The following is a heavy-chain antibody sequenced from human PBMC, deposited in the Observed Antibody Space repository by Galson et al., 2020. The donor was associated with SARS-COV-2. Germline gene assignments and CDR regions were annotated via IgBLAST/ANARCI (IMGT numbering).Heavy chain of an antibody. D-gene: IGHD6-19*01. J-gene: IGHJ6*02. CDR1: GITFNNHG. V-gene: IGHV3-30*18. Sequence: AGSLCLSCAVPGITFNNHGMQWVRQAPGKGLEWVAYISYEGSVKLYADAVTGRFTISRDTSTKTLHLQMNSLRLDDTAVYYCAKRSGWFEIHSKKSSMDAWGQVTTVTFAS. CDR3: AKRSGWFEIHSKKSSMDA. CDR2: ISYEGSVK.